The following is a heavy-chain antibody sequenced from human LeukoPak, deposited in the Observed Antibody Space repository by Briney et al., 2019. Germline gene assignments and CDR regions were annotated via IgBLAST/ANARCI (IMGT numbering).Heavy chain of an antibody. CDR1: GYTLTELS. V-gene: IGHV1-24*01. CDR3: ATVGYSSSWYSYYYYGMDV. J-gene: IGHJ6*02. Sequence: ASVKVSCKVSGYTLTELSMHWVRQAPGKGLEWMGGFDPEDGETIYAQKFQGRVTMNEDTSTDTAYVELSSLRSENTAVYYCATVGYSSSWYSYYYYGMDVWGQGTTVTVSS. CDR2: FDPEDGET. D-gene: IGHD6-13*01.